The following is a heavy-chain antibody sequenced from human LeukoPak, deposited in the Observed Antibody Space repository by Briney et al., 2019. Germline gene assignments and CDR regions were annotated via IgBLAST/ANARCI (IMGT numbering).Heavy chain of an antibody. CDR3: ARVRGGYYFDY. J-gene: IGHJ4*02. CDR1: GFIFSSYW. CDR2: INQGGSEK. D-gene: IGHD5-24*01. Sequence: GGSLRLSCAASGFIFSSYWMTWVRQAPGKGLDWVANINQGGSEKHYVDSVKGRFTISRDNAKTPLYLQTNSLRAEDTAVYYCARVRGGYYFDYWGQGTLVTVSS. V-gene: IGHV3-7*04.